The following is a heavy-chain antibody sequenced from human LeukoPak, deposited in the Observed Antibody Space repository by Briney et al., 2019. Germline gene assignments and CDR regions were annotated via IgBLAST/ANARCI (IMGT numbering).Heavy chain of an antibody. CDR3: AKGGQSSSWDLFDY. Sequence: GGSLRLPCAASGFTFSSYGMHWVRQAPGKGLEWVAFIRYDGSNKYYADSVKGRFTISRDNSKNTLYLQMNSLRAEDTAVYYCAKGGQSSSWDLFDYWGQGTLVTVSS. CDR2: IRYDGSNK. CDR1: GFTFSSYG. V-gene: IGHV3-30*02. J-gene: IGHJ4*02. D-gene: IGHD6-13*01.